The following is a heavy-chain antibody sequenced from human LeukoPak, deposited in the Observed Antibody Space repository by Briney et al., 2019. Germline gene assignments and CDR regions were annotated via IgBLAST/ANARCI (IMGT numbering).Heavy chain of an antibody. D-gene: IGHD3-22*01. V-gene: IGHV4-59*08. J-gene: IGHJ4*02. Sequence: NASETLSLTCTVSGGSISSYYWSWIRQPPGKGLEYIGYIYYSGSTNYNPSLRSRVTISVDTSKNQFSLKLSSVTAADTAVYYCARLVRTYYYDSSGYYWDYWGQGTLVTVSS. CDR1: GGSISSYY. CDR3: ARLVRTYYYDSSGYYWDY. CDR2: IYYSGST.